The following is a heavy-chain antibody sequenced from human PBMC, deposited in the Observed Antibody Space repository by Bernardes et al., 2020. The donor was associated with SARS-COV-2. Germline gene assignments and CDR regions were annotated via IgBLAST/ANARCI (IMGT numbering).Heavy chain of an antibody. J-gene: IGHJ3*02. V-gene: IGHV4-39*01. CDR2: IYYSGST. CDR3: AGEGLRLGELSSDAFDI. CDR1: GGSISSSSYY. Sequence: SETLSLTCTVSGGSISSSSYYWGWLRQPPGKGLEWIGSIYYSGSTYYNPSLKSRVTISVDTSKNQFSLKLSSVTAADTAVYYCAGEGLRLGELSSDAFDIWGQGTMVTVSS. D-gene: IGHD3-16*02.